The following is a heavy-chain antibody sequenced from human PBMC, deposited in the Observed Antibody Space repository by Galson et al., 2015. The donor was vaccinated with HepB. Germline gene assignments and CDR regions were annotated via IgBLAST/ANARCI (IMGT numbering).Heavy chain of an antibody. CDR3: ARYNWNDDHFDY. J-gene: IGHJ4*02. V-gene: IGHV3-74*01. CDR1: GFTFSHCW. D-gene: IGHD1-20*01. CDR2: INRDGRST. Sequence: SLRLSCAASGFTFSHCWMHWVRQAPEKGLVWVSRINRDGRSTSYADSVKGRFTISRDNAKNTLYLQMNSLRAEDTAVYYCARYNWNDDHFDYWGQGTLVTVSS.